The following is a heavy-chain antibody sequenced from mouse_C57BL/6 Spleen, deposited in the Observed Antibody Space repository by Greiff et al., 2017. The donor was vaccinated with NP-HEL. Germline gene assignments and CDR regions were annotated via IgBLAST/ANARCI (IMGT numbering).Heavy chain of an antibody. J-gene: IGHJ1*03. D-gene: IGHD1-1*01. CDR1: GYTFTSYW. CDR3: ARRDYGNFDV. V-gene: IGHV1-69*01. Sequence: QVQLKQPGAELVMPGASVKLSCKASGYTFTSYWMHWVKQRPGQGLEWIGEIDPSDSYTNYNQKFKGKSTLTVDKSSSTAYMQLSSLTSEDSAVYYCARRDYGNFDVWGTGTTVTVSS. CDR2: IDPSDSYT.